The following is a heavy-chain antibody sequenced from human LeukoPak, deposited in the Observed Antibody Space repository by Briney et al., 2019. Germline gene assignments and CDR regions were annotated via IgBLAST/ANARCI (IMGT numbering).Heavy chain of an antibody. D-gene: IGHD3-16*01. CDR3: ARQVTFGYAYAYYFDY. J-gene: IGHJ4*02. Sequence: PSETLSLTCTVSGGSISSTYYYWGWIRQPPGKGLEWIGNFHYSGSNSYNPSLKSRVTISVDTSKNQFSLRLSSVTAADTAVYYCARQVTFGYAYAYYFDYWGQGTLVTVSS. CDR1: GGSISSTYYY. CDR2: FHYSGSN. V-gene: IGHV4-39*01.